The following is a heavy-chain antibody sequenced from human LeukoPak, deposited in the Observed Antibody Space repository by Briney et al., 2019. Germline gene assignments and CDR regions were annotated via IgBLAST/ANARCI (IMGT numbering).Heavy chain of an antibody. D-gene: IGHD2-21*01. CDR3: VHVIPLNGRVYFDH. CDR2: IYWNDDK. Sequence: KPGPTLVKPTQTLTLTCSFSGFSLSTTEEGVAWIRQPPGEALEYLAHIYWNDDKRYRSSLKSRLTITKDTSKNQVVLTTTNMDPVDTATYYCVHVIPLNGRVYFDHWGQGILVTVSS. J-gene: IGHJ4*02. CDR1: GFSLSTTEEG. V-gene: IGHV2-5*01.